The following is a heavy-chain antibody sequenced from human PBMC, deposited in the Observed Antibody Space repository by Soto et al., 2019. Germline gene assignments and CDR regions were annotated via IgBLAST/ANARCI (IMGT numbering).Heavy chain of an antibody. CDR2: MNPNSGNT. CDR3: ARGLYAFDV. V-gene: IGHV1-8*01. Sequence: ASVQVSCKASGYTFTSYDINLVRQATGQGLEWMGWMNPNSGNTGYAQQFQGRVTMTRNTSISTAYMELSSLRSEDTAVYYCARGLYAFDVWGQGTMVTVSS. D-gene: IGHD2-2*01. J-gene: IGHJ3*01. CDR1: GYTFTSYD.